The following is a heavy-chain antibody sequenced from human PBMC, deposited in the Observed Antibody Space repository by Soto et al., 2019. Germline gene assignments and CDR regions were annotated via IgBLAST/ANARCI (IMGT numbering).Heavy chain of an antibody. J-gene: IGHJ6*02. CDR3: AKAGPYYYYGMDV. Sequence: GGSLRLSCAASGFTFSNYWMSWVRQAPGKGLEWVANINQDGSEKYYVDSVKGRFTISRDNAKNSLYLQMNSLRAEDTAVYYCAKAGPYYYYGMDVWGQGTTVTVSS. D-gene: IGHD2-8*02. CDR1: GFTFSNYW. CDR2: INQDGSEK. V-gene: IGHV3-7*03.